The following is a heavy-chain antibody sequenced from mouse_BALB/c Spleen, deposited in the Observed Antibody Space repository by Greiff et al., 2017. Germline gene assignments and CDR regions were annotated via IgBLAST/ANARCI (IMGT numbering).Heavy chain of an antibody. V-gene: IGHV1-9*01. Sequence: VQLQQSGAELMKPGASVKISCKATGYTFSSYWIEWVKQRPGHGLEWIGEILPGSGSTNYNEKFKGKATFTADTSSNTDYMQLSSLTSEDSAVYYCARKRYYGSSYYAMDYWGQGTSVTVSS. D-gene: IGHD1-1*01. CDR2: ILPGSGST. CDR1: GYTFSSYW. J-gene: IGHJ4*01. CDR3: ARKRYYGSSYYAMDY.